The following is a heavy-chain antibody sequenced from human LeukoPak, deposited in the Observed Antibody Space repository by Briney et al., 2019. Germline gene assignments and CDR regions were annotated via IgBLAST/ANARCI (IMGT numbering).Heavy chain of an antibody. CDR1: GGTFSGYA. V-gene: IGHV1-69*06. J-gene: IGHJ4*02. Sequence: SVKVSCKASGGTFSGYAISWVRQAPGQGLEWMGGIIPIFGTANYAQKFQGRVTITADKSTSTAYMELSSLRSEDTAVYYCARAAAGTGYYFDYWGQGTLVTVSS. D-gene: IGHD6-13*01. CDR3: ARAAAGTGYYFDY. CDR2: IIPIFGTA.